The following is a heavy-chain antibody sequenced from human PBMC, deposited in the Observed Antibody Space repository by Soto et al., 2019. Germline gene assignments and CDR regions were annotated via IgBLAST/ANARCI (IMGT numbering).Heavy chain of an antibody. CDR2: ISHDGSDT. J-gene: IGHJ4*02. V-gene: IGHV3-30*18. Sequence: QAGGSLRLSCAASGFTFSSSDLHWVRQAPGKGLEWVATISHDGSDTFYVHYVEGRFTISRDNSKNTLYLQMNSLRAEDTAEYFCAKDLGNGHNYMDDWGQGXLVTVSS. CDR3: AKDLGNGHNYMDD. D-gene: IGHD3-10*01. CDR1: GFTFSSSD.